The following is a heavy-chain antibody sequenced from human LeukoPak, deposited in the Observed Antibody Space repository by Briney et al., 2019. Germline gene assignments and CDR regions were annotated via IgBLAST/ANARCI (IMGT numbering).Heavy chain of an antibody. CDR2: ILYDGIDK. J-gene: IGHJ5*02. V-gene: IGHV3-30*03. D-gene: IGHD6-13*01. CDR1: GFAFSSYG. CDR3: ARGITAVVDNWFDP. Sequence: GGSLRLSCAASGFAFSSYGMHWVRQSPDKGLEWVAVILYDGIDKYYADPVKGRFTISRDNSKNTTYLQMNSLRAEDTAVYYCARGITAVVDNWFDPWGQGTLVTVSS.